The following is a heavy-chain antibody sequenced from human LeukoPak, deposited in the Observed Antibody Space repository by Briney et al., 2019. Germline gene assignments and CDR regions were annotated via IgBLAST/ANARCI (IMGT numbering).Heavy chain of an antibody. CDR1: GYTFTSYW. D-gene: IGHD3-10*01. CDR2: IYPGDSDT. CDR3: ARRSPLRGDAFDI. J-gene: IGHJ3*02. V-gene: IGHV5-51*01. Sequence: GESLKISCKGSGYTFTSYWIGLVRQMPGKGLEWMGIIYPGDSDTRYSPSLQGQVTISADKSITTAYLQCSSLKASDTAMYYCARRSPLRGDAFDIWGQGTMVTVSS.